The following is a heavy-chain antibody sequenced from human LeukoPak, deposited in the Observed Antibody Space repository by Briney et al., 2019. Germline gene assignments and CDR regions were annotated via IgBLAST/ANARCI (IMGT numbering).Heavy chain of an antibody. V-gene: IGHV3-7*03. J-gene: IGHJ4*02. Sequence: PGGSLRLSCAASGFTFSSYWMSWVRQAPGKGLEWVANIKQDGGEKYYVDSVKGRFTISRDNAKNSLYLQMNSLRAEDTAVYYCAKRMVNWNAPYLDYWGQGTLVTVSS. D-gene: IGHD1-1*01. CDR2: IKQDGGEK. CDR1: GFTFSSYW. CDR3: AKRMVNWNAPYLDY.